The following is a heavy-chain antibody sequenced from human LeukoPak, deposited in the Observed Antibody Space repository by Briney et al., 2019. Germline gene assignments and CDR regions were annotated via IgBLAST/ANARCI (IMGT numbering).Heavy chain of an antibody. J-gene: IGHJ5*02. D-gene: IGHD3-10*01. V-gene: IGHV1-8*01. Sequence: GASVKVSCKASGYTFTSYDINWARQATGQGLEWMGWMNPNSGNTGYAQKFQGRVTMTRNTSISTAYMELSSLRSEDTAVYYCARRPYGSGRGWFDPWGQGTLVTVSS. CDR1: GYTFTSYD. CDR3: ARRPYGSGRGWFDP. CDR2: MNPNSGNT.